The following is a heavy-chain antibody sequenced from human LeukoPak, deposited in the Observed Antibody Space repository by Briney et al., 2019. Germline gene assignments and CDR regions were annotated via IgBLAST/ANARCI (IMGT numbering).Heavy chain of an antibody. CDR3: ARYYGSGRGYYGLDV. CDR1: GFTFSTYG. Sequence: GGSLRLSREASGFTFSTYGMHWVRQAPGKGLEWITLIPYDGSNKYYADSVKGRFTISRDNSKNTLYLQMNSLRAEDTAVYYCARYYGSGRGYYGLDVWGQGTTVTVFS. J-gene: IGHJ6*02. CDR2: IPYDGSNK. V-gene: IGHV3-30*03. D-gene: IGHD3-10*01.